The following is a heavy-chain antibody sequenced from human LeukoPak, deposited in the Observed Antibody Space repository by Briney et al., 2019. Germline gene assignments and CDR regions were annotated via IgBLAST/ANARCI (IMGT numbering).Heavy chain of an antibody. V-gene: IGHV1-2*02. Sequence: VASVKVSCKASGYTFTGCYMHWVRQAPGQGLEWMGWINPNSGGTNYAQKFQGRVTMTRDTSISTACMELSRLRSDDTAVYYCARVSVVPAGFDPWGQGTLVTVSS. J-gene: IGHJ5*02. D-gene: IGHD2-2*01. CDR1: GYTFTGCY. CDR2: INPNSGGT. CDR3: ARVSVVPAGFDP.